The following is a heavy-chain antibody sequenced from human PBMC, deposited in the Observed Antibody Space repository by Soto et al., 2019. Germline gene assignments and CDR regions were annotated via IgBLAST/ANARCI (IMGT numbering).Heavy chain of an antibody. J-gene: IGHJ4*02. CDR3: AGTMVRGVIDS. Sequence: WTWIRPHPGKGLVWIGYIYYTGRTYYKPSLKSRFSISLDTSKNQFSLKLSSVTAADTAVYYCAGTMVRGVIDSWGQGTLVTVSS. V-gene: IGHV4-31*02. CDR2: IYYTGRT. D-gene: IGHD3-10*01.